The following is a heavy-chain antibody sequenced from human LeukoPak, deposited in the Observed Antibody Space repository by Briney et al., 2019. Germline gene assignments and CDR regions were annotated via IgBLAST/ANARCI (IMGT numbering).Heavy chain of an antibody. CDR3: ARGRLYCSSTSCSYFDY. CDR1: GGSLSSSSYY. CDR2: IYYSGST. V-gene: IGHV4-39*07. J-gene: IGHJ4*02. D-gene: IGHD2-2*01. Sequence: PSETLSLTCTVSGGSLSSSSYYWGWLRQTPGRGLEWIGSIYYSGSTNYNPSLKSRVTISVDTSKNQFSLKLSSVTAADTAVYYCARGRLYCSSTSCSYFDYWGQGTLVTVSS.